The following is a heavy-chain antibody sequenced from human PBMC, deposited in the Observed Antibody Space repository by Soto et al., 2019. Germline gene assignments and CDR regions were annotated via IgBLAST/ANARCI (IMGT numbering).Heavy chain of an antibody. Sequence: QAQFVESGGGVVQPGRSLRLSCEASGFTLSNYAMHWVRQAPGKGLQWVAVISYDGRDTHYADPVKGRFTISRDNSNSTVWLQMSSLRSDDTAVYYCAKDHHRDYANYLEVWGQGTLVAVSS. D-gene: IGHD4-17*01. CDR3: AKDHHRDYANYLEV. V-gene: IGHV3-30*18. J-gene: IGHJ4*02. CDR1: GFTLSNYA. CDR2: ISYDGRDT.